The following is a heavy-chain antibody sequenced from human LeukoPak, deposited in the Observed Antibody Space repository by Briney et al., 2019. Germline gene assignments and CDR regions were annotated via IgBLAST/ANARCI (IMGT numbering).Heavy chain of an antibody. J-gene: IGHJ4*02. Sequence: PSETLSLTCTVSGGSFSNYYWSWIRQPPGEGLEWIGYIDYSGNTSYNPSLESRVTISGDTSRTHLSLKLSSVTAADTAVYYCARPLGITGELLYYFDYWGQGTLVTVSS. CDR3: ARPLGITGELLYYFDY. CDR2: IDYSGNT. D-gene: IGHD1-7*01. CDR1: GGSFSNYY. V-gene: IGHV4-59*01.